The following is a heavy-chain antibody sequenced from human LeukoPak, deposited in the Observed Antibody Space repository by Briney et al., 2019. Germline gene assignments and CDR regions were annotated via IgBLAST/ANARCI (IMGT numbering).Heavy chain of an antibody. J-gene: IGHJ4*02. Sequence: SETLSLTCTVSGGSVSSFYWSWIRQPPGKGLEWIGYIYYTGSTNYSPSLKSRVTISLDTSKNQFSLKLSSVTAADTAVYYCARGHLDFDYWGQGTLVTVSS. D-gene: IGHD3-16*01. CDR2: IYYTGST. CDR3: ARGHLDFDY. CDR1: GGSVSSFY. V-gene: IGHV4-59*02.